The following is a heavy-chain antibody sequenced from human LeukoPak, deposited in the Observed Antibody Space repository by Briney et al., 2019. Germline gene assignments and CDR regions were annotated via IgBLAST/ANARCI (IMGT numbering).Heavy chain of an antibody. V-gene: IGHV3-30-3*01. CDR2: ISYDGSNK. Sequence: PGGSLRLSCAASGFTFSSYAMHWVRQAPGKGLEWVAVISYDGSNKYYADSVKGRFTISRDNSKNTLYLQVNSLRAEDTAVYYCARDQTPSYDFWSGHYYYYGMDVWGQGTTVTVSS. D-gene: IGHD3-3*01. CDR1: GFTFSSYA. J-gene: IGHJ6*02. CDR3: ARDQTPSYDFWSGHYYYYGMDV.